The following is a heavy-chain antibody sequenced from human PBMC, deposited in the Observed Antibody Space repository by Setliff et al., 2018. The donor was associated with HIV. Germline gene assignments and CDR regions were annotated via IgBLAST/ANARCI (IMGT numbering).Heavy chain of an antibody. D-gene: IGHD3-3*01. J-gene: IGHJ4*02. Sequence: SETLSLTCAVSGGSISSNKWWSWVRQPPGKGLEWTGEIYHSGSTKYNPSLKSRVTISVDKSKNQFSLNLTSVTAADTAVYYCARGGAFWSGYYGFDYWGQGTLVTVSS. CDR2: IYHSGST. CDR1: GGSISSNKW. CDR3: ARGGAFWSGYYGFDY. V-gene: IGHV4-4*02.